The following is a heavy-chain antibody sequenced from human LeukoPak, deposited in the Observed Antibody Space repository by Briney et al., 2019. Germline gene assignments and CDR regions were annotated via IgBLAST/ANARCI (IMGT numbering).Heavy chain of an antibody. D-gene: IGHD6-19*01. CDR1: GGSISSYY. V-gene: IGHV4-59*08. Sequence: SETLSLTCTVSGGSISSYYWSWIRQPPGKGLEWIGYIYYSGSTNYNPSLKSRVTISVDTSKNQFSLKLSSVTAADTAVYYCARLYSSGWHGYYYYGMDVWGQGTLVTVSS. CDR2: IYYSGST. CDR3: ARLYSSGWHGYYYYGMDV. J-gene: IGHJ6*02.